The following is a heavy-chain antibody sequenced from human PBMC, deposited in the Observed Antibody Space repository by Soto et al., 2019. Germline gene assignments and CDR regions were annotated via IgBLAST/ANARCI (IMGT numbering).Heavy chain of an antibody. Sequence: XGSLRLSCAASGFTXSSYAMSWVRQAPGKGLEWVSAISGSGGSTYYADSVKGRFTISRDNSKNTLYLQMNSLRAEDTAVYYCAKVEDIVVVPAACFDYWGQGTLVTVSS. J-gene: IGHJ4*02. CDR3: AKVEDIVVVPAACFDY. V-gene: IGHV3-23*01. CDR2: ISGSGGST. CDR1: GFTXSSYA. D-gene: IGHD2-2*01.